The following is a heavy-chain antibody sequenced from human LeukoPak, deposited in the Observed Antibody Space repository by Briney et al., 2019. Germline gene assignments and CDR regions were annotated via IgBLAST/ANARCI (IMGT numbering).Heavy chain of an antibody. CDR1: GFSVSSNY. Sequence: GGSLRLSCAASGFSVSSNYMSWVRQAPGKGLEWVSGIFGSGGSPHYADPVKGRFTISRDNSRNTVYLQINSLRAEDTAVYYCGKTTVGYSSGQKPAWPVDYWGQGTLVTVSS. CDR3: GKTTVGYSSGQKPAWPVDY. CDR2: IFGSGGSP. D-gene: IGHD5-18*01. J-gene: IGHJ4*02. V-gene: IGHV3-23*01.